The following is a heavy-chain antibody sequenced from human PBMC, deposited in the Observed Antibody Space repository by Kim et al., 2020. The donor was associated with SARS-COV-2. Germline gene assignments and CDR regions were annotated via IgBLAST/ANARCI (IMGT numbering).Heavy chain of an antibody. J-gene: IGHJ6*01. V-gene: IGHV3-21*01. CDR1: GFTFSSYT. CDR3: ARGQYCSSTSCYSLYGM. D-gene: IGHD2-2*02. Sequence: GGSLRLSCAASGFTFSSYTMNWVRQAPGKGLEWVSSISSSSTYIYYGDSVKGRFTISRDNAKNSLYLQMNSLRAEDTAVYYCARGQYCSSTSCYSLYGM. CDR2: ISSSSTYI.